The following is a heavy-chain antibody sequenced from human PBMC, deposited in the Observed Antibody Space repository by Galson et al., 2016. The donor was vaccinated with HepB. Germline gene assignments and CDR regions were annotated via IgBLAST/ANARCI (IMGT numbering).Heavy chain of an antibody. V-gene: IGHV3-53*01. J-gene: IGHJ6*02. Sequence: SLRLSCAASGLSVSSDYMSWVRQALGKGLEWVAAISSGGYTYYAQSVKGRLTISRDNSKNTLYLQMNRLRAEDTAVYYCARATRYFDWRYQYGMDVWGQGTTVTVSS. CDR3: ARATRYFDWRYQYGMDV. CDR2: ISSGGYT. CDR1: GLSVSSDY. D-gene: IGHD3-9*01.